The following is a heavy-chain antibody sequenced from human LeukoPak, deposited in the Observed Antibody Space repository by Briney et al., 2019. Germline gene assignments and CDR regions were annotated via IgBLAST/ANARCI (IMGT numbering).Heavy chain of an antibody. CDR2: IIPILGIA. J-gene: IGHJ4*02. D-gene: IGHD3-22*01. Sequence: ASVKVSCKASGGTFSSYAISWVRQAPGQGLEWMGRIIPILGIANYAQKFQGRVTITADKSTSTAYMELSSLRSEDTAVYHCARDYDSSGADYWGQGTLVTVSS. V-gene: IGHV1-69*04. CDR1: GGTFSSYA. CDR3: ARDYDSSGADY.